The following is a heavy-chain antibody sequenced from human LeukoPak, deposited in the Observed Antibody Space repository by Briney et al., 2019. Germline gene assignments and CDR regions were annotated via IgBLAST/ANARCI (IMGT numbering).Heavy chain of an antibody. J-gene: IGHJ6*03. CDR3: ARGGTYLYYYYYYMDV. D-gene: IGHD1-26*01. Sequence: GASVKVPCKASGYTFTGYYMHWVRQAPGQGLEWMGWINPNSGGTNYAQKFQGRVTMTRDTSISTAYMELSRLRSDDTAVYYCARGGTYLYYYYYYMDVWVKGTTVTVSS. CDR1: GYTFTGYY. V-gene: IGHV1-2*02. CDR2: INPNSGGT.